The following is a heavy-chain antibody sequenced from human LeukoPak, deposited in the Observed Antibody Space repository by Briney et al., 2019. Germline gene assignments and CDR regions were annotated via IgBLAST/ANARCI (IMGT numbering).Heavy chain of an antibody. CDR1: GFTFSSYS. CDR3: ARASIYDFWSVYSPFYFDY. D-gene: IGHD3-3*01. Sequence: GGSLRLSCAASGFTFSSYSMNWVRQAPGKGLEWVSYISSSSSTIYYADSVKGRFTISRDNAKNSLYLQMNSLRDEDTAVYYCARASIYDFWSVYSPFYFDYWGQGTLVTVSS. CDR2: ISSSSSTI. J-gene: IGHJ4*02. V-gene: IGHV3-48*02.